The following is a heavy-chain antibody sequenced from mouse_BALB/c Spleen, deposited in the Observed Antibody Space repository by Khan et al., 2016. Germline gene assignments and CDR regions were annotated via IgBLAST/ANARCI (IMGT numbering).Heavy chain of an antibody. CDR1: GYSITSGYG. D-gene: IGHD1-2*01. V-gene: IGHV3-2*02. CDR3: ARTARIKY. J-gene: IGHJ2*01. Sequence: EVQLQESGPGLVKPSQSLSLTCTVTGYSITSGYGWNWIRQFPGNKLEWMGYISYSGRTNYNPSLQSRISITRDTSKNQFFLQLNSVTTEDTATYYCARTARIKYWGQGTTRTVSS. CDR2: ISYSGRT.